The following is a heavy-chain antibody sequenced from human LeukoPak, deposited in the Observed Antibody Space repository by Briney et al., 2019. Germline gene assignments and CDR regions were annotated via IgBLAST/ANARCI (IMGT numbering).Heavy chain of an antibody. Sequence: PGGSLRLSCATSGFRFSNSAFSWVRQAPGKGLEWVSSIDDQNSYKYYADSVRGRFTVSRDNAKNTLYLQMHSLRVEDTAMYFCARGLRDRYGMDVWGQGTTVTVSS. CDR1: GFRFSNSA. CDR2: IDDQNSYK. J-gene: IGHJ6*02. V-gene: IGHV3-21*01. CDR3: ARGLRDRYGMDV.